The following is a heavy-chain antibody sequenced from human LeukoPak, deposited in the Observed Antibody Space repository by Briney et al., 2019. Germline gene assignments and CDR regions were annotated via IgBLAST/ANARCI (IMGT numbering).Heavy chain of an antibody. D-gene: IGHD3-16*01. J-gene: IGHJ5*02. CDR1: GASVSSSGYY. V-gene: IGHV4-39*01. CDR3: ARHNWGSFYSFDT. CDR2: IYYTEGT. Sequence: PSETLSLTCSVSGASVSSSGYYWDWIRQAPGKGLEWNGTIYYTEGTSYSPSLASRVTISVDTSQNHFSLSLTYVTPADTAIYYCARHNWGSFYSFDTWHQGTLVTVSS.